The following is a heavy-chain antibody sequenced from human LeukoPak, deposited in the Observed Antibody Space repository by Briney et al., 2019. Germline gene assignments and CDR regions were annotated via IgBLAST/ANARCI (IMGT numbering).Heavy chain of an antibody. D-gene: IGHD2-2*01. CDR3: ARHGGIGVVVPAAPFDY. CDR2: IYYSGST. Sequence: PSETLSLTCTVSGGSISSSSYYWGWIRQPPGKGLEWIGSIYYSGSTYYNPSLKSRVTIPVDTSKNQFSLKLSSVTAADTAVYYCARHGGIGVVVPAAPFDYWGQGTLVTVSS. V-gene: IGHV4-39*07. J-gene: IGHJ4*02. CDR1: GGSISSSSYY.